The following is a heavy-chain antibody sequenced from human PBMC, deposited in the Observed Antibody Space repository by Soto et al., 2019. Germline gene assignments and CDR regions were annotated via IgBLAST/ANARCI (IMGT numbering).Heavy chain of an antibody. Sequence: QMQLVESGGGVVQPGGSLRLSCAVSGFTFNYYPMHWVRQAPGKGLEWVAVVSFDGSNKYYADSVKGRFTISKDNSKNTLYLQMNSLRREDTAVYYCARLPGPLVAVLYIYPLDGREAMSDVDVWGQGTTVTVSS. CDR3: ARLPGPLVAVLYIYPLDGREAMSDVDV. J-gene: IGHJ6*02. D-gene: IGHD6-19*01. CDR1: GFTFNYYP. CDR2: VSFDGSNK. V-gene: IGHV3-30-3*01.